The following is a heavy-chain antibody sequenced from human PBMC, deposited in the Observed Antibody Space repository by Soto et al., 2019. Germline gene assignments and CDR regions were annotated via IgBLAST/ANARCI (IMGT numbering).Heavy chain of an antibody. Sequence: EVQLVESGGGLVQPGGSLRLSCVTSGFTFSSYWMHWVRQDPGKGLVWVACLSGDGTDTRYAESVKGRFSISRDNAKDTLYLQMNSLKDEDTAVYFCGRDPMDSTPIDLWGQGALVTVSS. CDR1: GFTFSSYW. CDR3: GRDPMDSTPIDL. J-gene: IGHJ4*02. D-gene: IGHD2-15*01. CDR2: LSGDGTDT. V-gene: IGHV3-74*01.